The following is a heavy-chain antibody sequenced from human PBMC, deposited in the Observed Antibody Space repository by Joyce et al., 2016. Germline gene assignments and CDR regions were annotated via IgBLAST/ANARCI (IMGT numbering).Heavy chain of an antibody. D-gene: IGHD3-10*01. CDR3: ARAPRGPGYFDS. V-gene: IGHV4-30-2*01. CDR2: IYQGENT. J-gene: IGHJ4*02. CDR1: GGSISSGGYS. Sequence: QLRLLESGSGLVRPSQTLSLSCAVSGGSISSGGYSWNWIRQPPGKGLEWIGDIYQGENTHFNPSLISRVAISFDRSKNQVSLGIASVTAADTAVYYCARAPRGPGYFDSWGQGFLVTVSS.